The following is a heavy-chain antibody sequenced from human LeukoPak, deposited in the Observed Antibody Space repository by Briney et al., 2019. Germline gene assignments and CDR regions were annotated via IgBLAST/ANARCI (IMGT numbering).Heavy chain of an antibody. D-gene: IGHD2-2*01. CDR1: GGSISSSSYY. CDR2: IYYSGST. J-gene: IGHJ4*02. CDR3: ARLQVVPAATTDYFDY. V-gene: IGHV4-39*01. Sequence: SETLSFTCTVSGGSISSSSYYWGWIRQPPGKGLEWIGSIYYSGSTYYNPSLKSRVTISVDTSKNQFSLKPSSVTAADTAVYYCARLQVVPAATTDYFDYWGQGTLVTVSS.